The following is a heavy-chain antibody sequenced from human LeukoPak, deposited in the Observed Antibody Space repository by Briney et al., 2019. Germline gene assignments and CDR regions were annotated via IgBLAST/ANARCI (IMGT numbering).Heavy chain of an antibody. Sequence: PSETLSLTCAVYGGSFSGYYWSWLRQPPGKALEGIGEINHSGSTNYNPSLKSRVTIPVDTSKNQFSLKLSSVTAADTAVYYCARHRLWIVVVPAGPPGIAAAGYFDYWGQGTLVTVSP. J-gene: IGHJ4*02. CDR1: GGSFSGYY. V-gene: IGHV4-34*01. D-gene: IGHD2-2*01. CDR2: INHSGST. CDR3: ARHRLWIVVVPAGPPGIAAAGYFDY.